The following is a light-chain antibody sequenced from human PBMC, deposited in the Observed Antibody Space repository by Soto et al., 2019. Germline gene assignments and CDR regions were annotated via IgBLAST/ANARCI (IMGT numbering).Light chain of an antibody. CDR3: QQYDTSPPLYT. V-gene: IGKV3-20*01. CDR1: QTVDSTY. J-gene: IGKJ2*01. Sequence: EVVLTRSPGTLSLSPGERATLSCRASQTVDSTYLAWYQQKPGQAPRLLIYRASSRAAGVPDRFSGSGSGTDFTLTISKLDPEDFAVYYCQQYDTSPPLYTFGQGTKLEIK. CDR2: RAS.